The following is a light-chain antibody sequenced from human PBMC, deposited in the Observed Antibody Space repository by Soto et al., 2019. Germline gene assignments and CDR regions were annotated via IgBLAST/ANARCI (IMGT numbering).Light chain of an antibody. CDR1: QAISSR. CDR3: QQANSFPLT. V-gene: IGKV1-12*01. CDR2: AAS. J-gene: IGKJ4*01. Sequence: DIQMTQSPSSVSASLGDRVTITCRASQAISSRLAWYQQKPGKAPKLLIYAASSLQSGVPSRFSGSGSGTYFTLTVSILEHEDFATYYRQQANSFPLTFGGGTMVEIK.